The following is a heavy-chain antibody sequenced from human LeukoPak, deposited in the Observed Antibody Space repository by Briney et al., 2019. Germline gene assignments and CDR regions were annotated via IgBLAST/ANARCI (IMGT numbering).Heavy chain of an antibody. CDR3: AKVRPRGGSAAKYYFDY. J-gene: IGHJ4*02. Sequence: GGSLRLSCAASGFTFSSYAMSWVRQAPGKGLEWVSAISGSGGGTYYADSVKGRFTISRDNSKSTLYLQMNSLRAEDTAVYYCAKVRPRGGSAAKYYFDYWGQGTLVTVSS. V-gene: IGHV3-23*01. CDR2: ISGSGGGT. D-gene: IGHD2-15*01. CDR1: GFTFSSYA.